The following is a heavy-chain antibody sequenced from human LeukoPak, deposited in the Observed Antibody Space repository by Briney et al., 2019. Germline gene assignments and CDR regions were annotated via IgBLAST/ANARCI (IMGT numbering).Heavy chain of an antibody. CDR1: GFTFSSYA. CDR2: IRYDGSNK. CDR3: ARGLNYDSSGDAFDI. D-gene: IGHD3-22*01. Sequence: GGSLRLSCAASGFTFSSYAMHWVRQAPGKGLEWVAFIRYDGSNKYYADSVKGRFTISRDNSKNTLYLQMNSLRAEDTAVYYCARGLNYDSSGDAFDIWGQGTMVTVSS. V-gene: IGHV3-30*02. J-gene: IGHJ3*02.